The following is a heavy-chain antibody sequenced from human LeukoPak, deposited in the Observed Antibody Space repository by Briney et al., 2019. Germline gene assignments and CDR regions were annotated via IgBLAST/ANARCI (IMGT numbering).Heavy chain of an antibody. CDR1: GFTFSNFA. J-gene: IGHJ4*02. CDR3: VREPRDCTGGTCQSAGGYYFYY. V-gene: IGHV3-23*01. Sequence: GGSLRLSCAASGFTFSNFAISWVRQAPGKGLEWVSAISKSGDNSYYADSVKGRFTISRDNSKNTIYLQMNSLRAEDTAVYFCVREPRDCTGGTCQSAGGYYFYYWSQGTLVTVSS. D-gene: IGHD2-15*01. CDR2: ISKSGDNS.